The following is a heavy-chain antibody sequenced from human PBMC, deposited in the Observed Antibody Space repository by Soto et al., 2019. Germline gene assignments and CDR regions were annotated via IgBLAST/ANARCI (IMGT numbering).Heavy chain of an antibody. J-gene: IGHJ4*02. Sequence: QVQLVESGGGVVQPGRSLRLSCAASGFTFSSYGMHWVRQAPGKGLEWVAVIWYDGSNKYYADSVKGRFTISRDNSKNTLYLQMNSLRAEDTAVYYCARGGGDYAWYYFDYWGQGTLVTVSS. CDR2: IWYDGSNK. D-gene: IGHD4-17*01. V-gene: IGHV3-33*01. CDR1: GFTFSSYG. CDR3: ARGGGDYAWYYFDY.